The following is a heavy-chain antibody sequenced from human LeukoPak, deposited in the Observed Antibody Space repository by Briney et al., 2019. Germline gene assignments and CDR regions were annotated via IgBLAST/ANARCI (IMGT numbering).Heavy chain of an antibody. CDR3: ARVFEDGGWLQPDY. J-gene: IGHJ4*02. D-gene: IGHD5-24*01. CDR1: GYTFTSYD. Sequence: GASVKVSCKASGYTFTSYDINWVRQATGQGLEWMGWMNPNSGNTGYAQKFQGRVTMTRNTSISTAYMELSSLRSEDTAVYYCARVFEDGGWLQPDYWGQGTLATVSS. V-gene: IGHV1-8*01. CDR2: MNPNSGNT.